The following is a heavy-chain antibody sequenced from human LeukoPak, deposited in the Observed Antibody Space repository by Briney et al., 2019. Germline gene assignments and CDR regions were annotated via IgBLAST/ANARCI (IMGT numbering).Heavy chain of an antibody. CDR3: ANNVLRFLEWLHDAFDI. Sequence: SETLSLTCTVSGGSISSYYWSWIRQPPGKGLEWIGSIYYSGSTYYDPSLKSRVTISVDTSKNQFSLKLSSVTAADSAVYYYANNVLRFLEWLHDAFDIWGQGTMVTVSS. CDR2: IYYSGST. V-gene: IGHV4-59*05. D-gene: IGHD3-3*01. CDR1: GGSISSYY. J-gene: IGHJ3*02.